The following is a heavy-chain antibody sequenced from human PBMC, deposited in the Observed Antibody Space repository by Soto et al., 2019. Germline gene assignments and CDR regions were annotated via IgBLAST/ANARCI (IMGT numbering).Heavy chain of an antibody. J-gene: IGHJ5*02. Sequence: QVQLQESGPGLVKPSQTLSLSCTVSGASVSRGGYYWSWIRQQPGKGLEWIGYIYYSGSTYYNPALQSRVTVSLATPKNQYSRKLSSVTAADTAVYYCASPGYSHATPFYPWGQGSLVPVSS. CDR2: IYYSGST. D-gene: IGHD6-25*01. V-gene: IGHV4-31*03. CDR1: GASVSRGGYY. CDR3: ASPGYSHATPFYP.